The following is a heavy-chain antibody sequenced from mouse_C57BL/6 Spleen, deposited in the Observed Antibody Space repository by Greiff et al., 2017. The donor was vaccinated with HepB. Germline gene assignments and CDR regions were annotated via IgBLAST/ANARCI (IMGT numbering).Heavy chain of an antibody. V-gene: IGHV5-16*01. D-gene: IGHD1-1*01. CDR3: ARETGYYGSSLYFDY. CDR2: INYDGSST. J-gene: IGHJ2*01. CDR1: GFTFSDYY. Sequence: VQLKESEGGLVQPGSSIKLSCTASGFTFSDYYMAWVRQVPEKGLEWVANINYDGSSTYYLDSLKSRFIISRDNAKNILYLQMSSLKSEDTATYYCARETGYYGSSLYFDYWGQGTTLTVSS.